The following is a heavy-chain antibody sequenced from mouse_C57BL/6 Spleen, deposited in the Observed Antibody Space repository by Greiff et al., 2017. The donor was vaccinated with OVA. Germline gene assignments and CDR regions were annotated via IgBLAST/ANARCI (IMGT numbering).Heavy chain of an antibody. D-gene: IGHD1-1*01. CDR3: ARVSSYWYFDV. CDR2: ILPGSGGT. CDR1: GYTFTGYW. Sequence: VQVVESGAELMKPGASVKLSCKATGYTFTGYWIEWVKQRPGHGLEWIGEILPGSGGTNYNEKFKGKATFTADTSSNTAYMQLSSLTTEDSAIDYCARVSSYWYFDVWGTGTTVTVSS. V-gene: IGHV1-9*01. J-gene: IGHJ1*03.